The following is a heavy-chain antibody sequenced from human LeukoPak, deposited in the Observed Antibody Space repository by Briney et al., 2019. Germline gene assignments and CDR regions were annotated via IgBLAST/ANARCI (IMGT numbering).Heavy chain of an antibody. CDR1: GSSISSSSYY. D-gene: IGHD6-13*01. J-gene: IGHJ3*02. CDR3: AGSAAGTDAFDI. CDR2: IYYSGST. V-gene: IGHV4-39*07. Sequence: PSETLSLTCTVSGSSISSSSYYWGWIRQPPGKGLEWIGSIYYSGSTYYNPSLKSRVTISVDTSKNQFSLKLSSVTAADTAVYYCAGSAAGTDAFDIWGQGTMVTVSS.